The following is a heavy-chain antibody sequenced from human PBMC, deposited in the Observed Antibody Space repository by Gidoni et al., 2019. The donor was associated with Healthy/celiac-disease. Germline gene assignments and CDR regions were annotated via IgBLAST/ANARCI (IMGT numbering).Heavy chain of an antibody. V-gene: IGHV3-33*01. J-gene: IGHJ1*01. D-gene: IGHD3-22*01. Sequence: QVQLVESGGGVVQPGRSLRLSGAASGFPFSSYVMHWVRPAPGKGLEWVAVIGYDGSNKYYADSVKGRFTISRDNSKNTLYLQMNSLRAEDTAVYYCARDRDYYDSSGPLQHWGQGTLVTVSS. CDR2: IGYDGSNK. CDR1: GFPFSSYV. CDR3: ARDRDYYDSSGPLQH.